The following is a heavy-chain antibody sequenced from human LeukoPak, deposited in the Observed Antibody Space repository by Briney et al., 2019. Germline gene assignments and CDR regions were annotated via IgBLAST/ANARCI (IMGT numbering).Heavy chain of an antibody. J-gene: IGHJ6*02. CDR1: GGSIGSSDYY. V-gene: IGHV4-39*01. D-gene: IGHD3-10*01. CDR3: AITYYYGPGNPTSLDSYYYYGTDV. Sequence: SETLSLTCTVSGGSIGSSDYYWGWIRQPPGKGLEWIGSIYSSGRTHYSPSHKSRVTMSVDTSKNQFSLKLSSVTAADTAVYYCAITYYYGPGNPTSLDSYYYYGTDVWGQGTTVIVSS. CDR2: IYSSGRT.